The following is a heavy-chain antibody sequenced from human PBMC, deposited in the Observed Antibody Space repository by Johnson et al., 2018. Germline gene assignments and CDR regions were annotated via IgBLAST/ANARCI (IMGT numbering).Heavy chain of an antibody. V-gene: IGHV3-21*01. CDR3: AREPDSSDTDYYDSSGLPAQYFHH. CDR2: ISSSSTDI. J-gene: IGHJ1*01. CDR1: GFTFSSYS. D-gene: IGHD3-22*01. Sequence: VQLVESGGGLVKPGGSLTLSCAASGFTFSSYSMNWVRQAPGKGLEWVSSISSSSTDIYYADSLKGRFAISRDNAKNSLYLQMNSLRAEDTAVYYCAREPDSSDTDYYDSSGLPAQYFHHWGQGTLVTVSS.